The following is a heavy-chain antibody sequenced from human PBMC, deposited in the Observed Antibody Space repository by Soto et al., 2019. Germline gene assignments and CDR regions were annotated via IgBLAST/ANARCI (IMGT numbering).Heavy chain of an antibody. CDR3: ARDCSSGYRPGYFYGMDV. V-gene: IGHV4-31*03. D-gene: IGHD3-22*01. Sequence: SETLSLTCTVSGGSISSGGYYWSWIRQHPGKGLEWIGYIYYTGSPYYNPSLKSRVTISVDTSKNQFSLKLSSVTAADTAVYYCARDCSSGYRPGYFYGMDVWGQGTTVTAP. CDR2: IYYTGSP. CDR1: GGSISSGGYY. J-gene: IGHJ6*02.